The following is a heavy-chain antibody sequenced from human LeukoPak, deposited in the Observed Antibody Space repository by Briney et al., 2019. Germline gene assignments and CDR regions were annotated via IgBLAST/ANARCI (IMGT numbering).Heavy chain of an antibody. CDR1: GSSISSGYY. Sequence: SETLSLTCTVSGSSISSGYYWSWIRQPPGKGLEWIGEINHSGGTNYNPSLKSRVTISVDTSKNQFSLKLSSVTAADTAVYYCATETRVWGSRWYFDLWGRGTLVTVSS. CDR2: INHSGGT. V-gene: IGHV4-34*01. D-gene: IGHD3-16*01. CDR3: ATETRVWGSRWYFDL. J-gene: IGHJ2*01.